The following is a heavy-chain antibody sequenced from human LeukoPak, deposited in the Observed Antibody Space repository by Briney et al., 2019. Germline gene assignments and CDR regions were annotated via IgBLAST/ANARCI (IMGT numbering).Heavy chain of an antibody. CDR2: ISSNGGST. Sequence: PGGSLRLSCAASGFTFSSYAMHWVRQAPGKGLEYVSAISSNGGSTYYANSVKGRFTISRDNSKNTLYLQMGSLRAEDIAVYYCARGGGYSYGPNYFDYWGQGTLVTVSS. V-gene: IGHV3-64*01. CDR3: ARGGGYSYGPNYFDY. CDR1: GFTFSSYA. D-gene: IGHD5-18*01. J-gene: IGHJ4*02.